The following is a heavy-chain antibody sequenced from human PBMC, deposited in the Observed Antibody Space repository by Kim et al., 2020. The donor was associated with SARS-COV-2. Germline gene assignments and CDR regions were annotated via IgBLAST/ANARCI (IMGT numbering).Heavy chain of an antibody. Sequence: ASVKVSCKVSGYTLTELTMHWVRQAPGKGLEWMGGFDPEDGETIYAQKFQGRVTMTEDTSTDTAYMELSSLRSEDTAVYYCATGPPIQFGWFDPWGQGTLVTVSS. V-gene: IGHV1-24*01. CDR2: FDPEDGET. CDR3: ATGPPIQFGWFDP. CDR1: GYTLTELT. D-gene: IGHD5-18*01. J-gene: IGHJ5*02.